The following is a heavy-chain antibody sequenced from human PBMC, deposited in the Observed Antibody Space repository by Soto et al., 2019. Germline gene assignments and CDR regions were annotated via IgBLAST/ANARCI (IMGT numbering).Heavy chain of an antibody. J-gene: IGHJ4*02. CDR3: VRGDNWNDEASDY. D-gene: IGHD1-1*01. CDR2: IWSDGNNR. Sequence: QVQLVESGGGVVQPGRSLRLSCAASGFMFSNHGMHWVRQAPGKGLEWVAVIWSDGNNRYYADSVKGRFTISRDNSKNTVHLQMHGLRAEDTAVYYCVRGDNWNDEASDYWGQGTLVTVSS. V-gene: IGHV3-33*01. CDR1: GFMFSNHG.